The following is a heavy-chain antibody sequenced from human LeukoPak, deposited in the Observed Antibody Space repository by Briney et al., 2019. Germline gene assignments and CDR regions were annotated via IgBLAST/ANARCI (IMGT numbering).Heavy chain of an antibody. CDR1: GYTFTSYA. Sequence: ASVKVSCKASGYTFTSYAMNWVRQAPGQGLEWMGWINTNTGNPTYAQGFTGRFVFSLDASVSTAYLQISSLKAEDTAVYYCVRDLPPGYGDYGPPGDYWGQGTLVTVSS. CDR2: INTNTGNP. J-gene: IGHJ4*02. V-gene: IGHV7-4-1*02. D-gene: IGHD4-17*01. CDR3: VRDLPPGYGDYGPPGDY.